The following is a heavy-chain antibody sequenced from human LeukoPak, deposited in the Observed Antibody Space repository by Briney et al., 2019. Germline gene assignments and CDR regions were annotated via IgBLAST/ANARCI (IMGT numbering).Heavy chain of an antibody. CDR2: ISYDGSNT. D-gene: IGHD7-27*01. V-gene: IGHV3-30*04. Sequence: GRSLRLSCAASGFTFSSYAMHWVRQAPGKGLEWVAVISYDGSNTYYADSVKGRFTISRDNSKNTLYLQMNSLRAEDTAVYYCAKVWQEMGIRLIDYWGQGTLVTVSS. J-gene: IGHJ4*02. CDR1: GFTFSSYA. CDR3: AKVWQEMGIRLIDY.